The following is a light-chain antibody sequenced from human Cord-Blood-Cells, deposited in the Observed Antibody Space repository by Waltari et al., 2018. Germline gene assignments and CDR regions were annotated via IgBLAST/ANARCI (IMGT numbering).Light chain of an antibody. V-gene: IGLV1-40*01. CDR1: SSNIGAGYD. CDR3: QSYDSSLSGSV. J-gene: IGLJ3*02. Sequence: QSVLTQPPSVSGAPGQRVTISCTGSSSNIGAGYDVHWYQQLPGTAPKLLIYGNSNRPSGVPDRFSGSESGSSASLAITGLQAEDKADYHCQSYDSSLSGSVLGGGTKLTVL. CDR2: GNS.